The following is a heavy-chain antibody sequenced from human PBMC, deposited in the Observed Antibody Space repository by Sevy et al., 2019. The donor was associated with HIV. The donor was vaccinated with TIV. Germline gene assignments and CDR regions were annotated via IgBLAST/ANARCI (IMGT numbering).Heavy chain of an antibody. CDR3: ARDQHDYAGNLRTGWFDP. Sequence: SLRLSCVASGFTFSSYAFHWVRQAPGKGLEWVSIIAYDGTNKYYADSVKGRFTVSRDNSKSTLYLQMNSLRTEDTAVYYCARDQHDYAGNLRTGWFDPWGQGTLVTVSS. CDR2: IAYDGTNK. V-gene: IGHV3-30-3*01. CDR1: GFTFSSYA. D-gene: IGHD4-17*01. J-gene: IGHJ5*02.